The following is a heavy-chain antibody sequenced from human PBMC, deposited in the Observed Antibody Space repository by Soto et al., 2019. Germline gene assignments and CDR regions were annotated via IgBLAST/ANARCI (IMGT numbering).Heavy chain of an antibody. J-gene: IGHJ4*02. CDR3: ARDRGFGLD. D-gene: IGHD3-16*01. CDR1: GYLLSSLY. CDR2: IKQDGSEK. Sequence: EVQLVESGGGLLESGGPERLPCRASGYLLSSLYKRWARGSPGEGLEWVANIKQDGSEKYYVDSVKGRFTISRDNAKNSLYLQMNSLRAEDTAVYYCARDRGFGLDWGQGTLVTVSS. V-gene: IGHV3-7*01.